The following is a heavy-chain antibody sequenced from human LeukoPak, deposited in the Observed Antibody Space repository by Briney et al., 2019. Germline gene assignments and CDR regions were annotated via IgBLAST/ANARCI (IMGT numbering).Heavy chain of an antibody. CDR3: ARSTYSVDYFDY. V-gene: IGHV3-23*01. CDR2: IIGSGDRT. CDR1: GFTFSTYA. Sequence: GGSLRLSCAASGFTFSTYAMSWVRQAPGKGLEWVSTIIGSGDRTYYADSVKGRFTISRDNAKNSLYLQMHSLRAEDTAVYYCARSTYSVDYFDYWGQGTLVTVSS. J-gene: IGHJ4*02. D-gene: IGHD5/OR15-5a*01.